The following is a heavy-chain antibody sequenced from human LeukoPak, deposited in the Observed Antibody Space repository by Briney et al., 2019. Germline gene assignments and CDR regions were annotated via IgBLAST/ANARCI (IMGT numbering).Heavy chain of an antibody. J-gene: IGHJ4*02. V-gene: IGHV3-7*03. CDR3: AKAVAARKYYFDY. CDR2: IKQDGSEK. Sequence: GGSLRLSCAASGFTFSSYWMSWVRQAPGKGLEWVANIKQDGSEKYYVDSVKGRFTISRDNSKNTLYLQMNSLRAEDTAVYYCAKAVAARKYYFDYWGQGTLVTVSS. D-gene: IGHD6-13*01. CDR1: GFTFSSYW.